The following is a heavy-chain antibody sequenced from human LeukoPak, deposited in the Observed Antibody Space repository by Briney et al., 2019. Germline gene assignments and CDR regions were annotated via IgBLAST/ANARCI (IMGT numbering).Heavy chain of an antibody. J-gene: IGHJ5*02. Sequence: GASVKVSCKASGGTFSSYAISWVRQAPGQGLEWMGRIIPILGIANYAQKFQGRVTITADKSTSTAYMEPSSLRSEDTAVYYCARDQFRQDIVVVVAAVPNWFDPWGQGTLVTVSP. CDR3: ARDQFRQDIVVVVAAVPNWFDP. D-gene: IGHD2-15*01. V-gene: IGHV1-69*04. CDR1: GGTFSSYA. CDR2: IIPILGIA.